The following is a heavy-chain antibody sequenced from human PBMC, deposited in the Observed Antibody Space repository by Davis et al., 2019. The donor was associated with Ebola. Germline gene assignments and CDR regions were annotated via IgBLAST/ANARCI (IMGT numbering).Heavy chain of an antibody. CDR3: AKAGSGWYGLGWYFDL. V-gene: IGHV3-23*01. CDR2: ISGSGGST. J-gene: IGHJ2*01. D-gene: IGHD6-19*01. Sequence: GESLKISCVASGFTFSTYWMSWVRQVPGKGLEWVSAISGSGGSTYYADSVKGRFTISRDNSKNTLYLQMNSLRAEDTAVYYCAKAGSGWYGLGWYFDLWGRGTLVTVSS. CDR1: GFTFSTYW.